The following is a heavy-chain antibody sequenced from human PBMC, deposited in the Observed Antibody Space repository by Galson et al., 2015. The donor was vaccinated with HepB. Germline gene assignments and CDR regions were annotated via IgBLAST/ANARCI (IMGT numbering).Heavy chain of an antibody. V-gene: IGHV3-30*18. J-gene: IGHJ6*03. Sequence: SLRLSCAASGFTFSSYGMYWVRQAPGKGLEWVAVVSNDGSSEYYADSVKGRFTISRDNSRNTLYLQMNSLRAEDTAVYYCAKDASAAGIYYYYYYYMDVWGKGTTVTVSS. CDR3: AKDASAAGIYYYYYYYMDV. CDR1: GFTFSSYG. D-gene: IGHD2-21*01. CDR2: VSNDGSSE.